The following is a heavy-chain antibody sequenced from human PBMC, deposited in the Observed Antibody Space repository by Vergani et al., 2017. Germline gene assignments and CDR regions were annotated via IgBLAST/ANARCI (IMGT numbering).Heavy chain of an antibody. CDR1: GYTFTSYY. D-gene: IGHD6-19*01. CDR2: INPSGGST. J-gene: IGHJ6*02. V-gene: IGHV1-46*01. Sequence: QVQLVQSGAEVKKPGASVKVSCKASGYTFTSYYMHWVRQAPGQGLEWMGIINPSGGSTSYAQKFQGRVTMTRDTSTSTVYMELSSLRSEDTAVYYCASGAYLQGLAVAGPLSYYYGMDVWGQGTTVTVSS. CDR3: ASGAYLQGLAVAGPLSYYYGMDV.